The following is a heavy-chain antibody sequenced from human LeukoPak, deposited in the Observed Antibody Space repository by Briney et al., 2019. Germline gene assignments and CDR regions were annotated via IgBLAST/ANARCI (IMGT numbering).Heavy chain of an antibody. CDR3: ARLNCTNTNCPMGHDY. J-gene: IGHJ4*02. CDR1: SGSISTYH. Sequence: PSETLSLTCTVSSGSISTYHGSWIRPPPGKGLEWIGYVYDSGSTKYNPSLKSRVTISVDTPKNQFSLKLSSGTAADTAVYYWARLNCTNTNCPMGHDYGGQGTLVTVSS. V-gene: IGHV4-59*08. CDR2: VYDSGST. D-gene: IGHD2-8*01.